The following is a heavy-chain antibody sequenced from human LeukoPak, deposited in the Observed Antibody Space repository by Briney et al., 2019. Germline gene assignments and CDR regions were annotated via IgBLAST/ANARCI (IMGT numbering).Heavy chain of an antibody. Sequence: GGSLRLSCAASGFSFNGYWMNWVRQAPGKGLEWVANIKQDGSQKNYVDSVKGRFTISRDNAKNSLYLQMNSLRAEDTAVYYCARVKDVNDDIMFHHWGQGTLVTVSS. V-gene: IGHV3-7*01. J-gene: IGHJ1*01. CDR2: IKQDGSQK. CDR3: ARVKDVNDDIMFHH. CDR1: GFSFNGYW. D-gene: IGHD3-9*01.